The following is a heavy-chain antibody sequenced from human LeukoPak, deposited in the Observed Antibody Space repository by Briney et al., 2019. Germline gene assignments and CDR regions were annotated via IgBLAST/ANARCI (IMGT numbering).Heavy chain of an antibody. CDR2: ISAYNGNT. V-gene: IGHV1-18*01. D-gene: IGHD3-22*01. J-gene: IGHJ4*02. Sequence: ASVKVSCKASGYTFTSYGISWVRQAPGQGLEWMGWISAYNGNTNYAQKPQGRVTMTTDTSTSTAYMELRSLRSDDTAVYYCARTTYYYDSSGYYPLRYWGRGTLVTVSS. CDR1: GYTFTSYG. CDR3: ARTTYYYDSSGYYPLRY.